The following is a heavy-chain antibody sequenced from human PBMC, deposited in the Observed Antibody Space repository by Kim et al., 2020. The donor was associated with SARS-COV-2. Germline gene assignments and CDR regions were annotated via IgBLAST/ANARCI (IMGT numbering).Heavy chain of an antibody. CDR1: GFTFSSYE. CDR2: IIGSGTTI. V-gene: IGHV3-48*03. CDR3: TRGPNYSPFDY. J-gene: IGHJ4*02. D-gene: IGHD4-4*01. Sequence: GGSLRLSCTASGFTFSSYEMNWVRQAPGKGLEWVSYIIGSGTTIYYADSVRGRFTISRDNDKNSLFLQMNSLSAEDTAVYYCTRGPNYSPFDYWGQGTLV.